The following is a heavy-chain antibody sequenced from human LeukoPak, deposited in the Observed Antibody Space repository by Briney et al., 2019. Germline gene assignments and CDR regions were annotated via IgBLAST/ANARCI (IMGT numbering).Heavy chain of an antibody. CDR2: INHSGST. J-gene: IGHJ5*02. V-gene: IGHV4-34*01. CDR3: ARRVTSNWFDP. CDR1: GGSFSGYY. D-gene: IGHD2-21*02. Sequence: PSETLSLTCAVYGGSFSGYYWTWIRQPPGKGLEWIGEINHSGSTNYNPSLKSRVTISVDTSKNQFSLRLSSVTAADTAVYYCARRVTSNWFDPWGQGTLVTVSS.